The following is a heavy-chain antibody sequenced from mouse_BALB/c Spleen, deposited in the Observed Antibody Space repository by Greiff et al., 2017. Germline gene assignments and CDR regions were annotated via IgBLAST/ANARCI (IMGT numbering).Heavy chain of an antibody. CDR2: INPYNDGT. CDR3: AREGWGNYGY. V-gene: IGHV1-14*01. J-gene: IGHJ2*01. CDR1: GYTFTSYV. Sequence: EVKLMESGPELVKPGASVKMSCKASGYTFTSYVMHWVKQKPGQGLEWIGYINPYNDGTKYNEKFKGKATLTSDKSSSTAYMELSSLTSEDSAVYYCAREGWGNYGYWGEGTTLTVSS. D-gene: IGHD2-1*01.